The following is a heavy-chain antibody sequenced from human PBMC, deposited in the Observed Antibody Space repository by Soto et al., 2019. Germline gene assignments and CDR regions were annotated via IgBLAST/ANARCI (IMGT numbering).Heavy chain of an antibody. J-gene: IGHJ6*02. Sequence: SETLSLTCTVSGGPISPYYWSWIRQPAGKGLEWIGRIYYTGSTNYNPPLKSRVSMSLDTARNQISLKVNFVTAADTAVYYCAREGGYFDSSGSGVYHYYGVDVWGQGTTVTAP. V-gene: IGHV4-4*07. CDR1: GGPISPYY. CDR2: IYYTGST. D-gene: IGHD3-22*01. CDR3: AREGGYFDSSGSGVYHYYGVDV.